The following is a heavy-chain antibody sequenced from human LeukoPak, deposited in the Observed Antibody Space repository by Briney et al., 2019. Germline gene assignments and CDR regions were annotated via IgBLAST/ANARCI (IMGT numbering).Heavy chain of an antibody. D-gene: IGHD1-26*01. J-gene: IGHJ4*02. CDR2: IYPGDSDT. CDR1: GYSFTSYW. V-gene: IGHV5-51*01. Sequence: GESLKISCKGSGYSFTSYWIAWVRQMPGKGLEWMGIIYPGDSDTRYSPSFPGQVTISADKSISTAYLQWSSLKASDTAMYYCATHSGSYFYYFDNWGQGTLVTVSS. CDR3: ATHSGSYFYYFDN.